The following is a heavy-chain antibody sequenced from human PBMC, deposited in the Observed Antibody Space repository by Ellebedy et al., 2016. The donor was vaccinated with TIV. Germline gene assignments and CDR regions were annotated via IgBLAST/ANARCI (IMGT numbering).Heavy chain of an antibody. V-gene: IGHV3-23*01. Sequence: PGGSLRLSCAASGFTFSSYAMSWVRQAQGKGLEWVSTISNTGSRTYYADSVEGRFIISRENSKKTLYLQMNSLRAEDTAVYYCAKGRGGGSDSSAPRYYFDYWGRGTLVTVSS. CDR3: AKGRGGGSDSSAPRYYFDY. J-gene: IGHJ4*02. CDR1: GFTFSSYA. CDR2: ISNTGSRT. D-gene: IGHD3-22*01.